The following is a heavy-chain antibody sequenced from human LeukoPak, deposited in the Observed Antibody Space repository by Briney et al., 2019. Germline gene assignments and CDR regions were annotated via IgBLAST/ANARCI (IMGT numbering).Heavy chain of an antibody. Sequence: SSETLSLTCAVYGGSFSGYYWSWIRQPPGKGLEWIGEINHSGSTNYNPSLKSRVTISVDTSKNQFSLKLSSVTAADTAVYYCARASIVVVVAAQRNWFDPWGQGTLVTVSS. CDR2: INHSGST. J-gene: IGHJ5*02. CDR3: ARASIVVVVAAQRNWFDP. CDR1: GGSFSGYY. V-gene: IGHV4-34*01. D-gene: IGHD2-15*01.